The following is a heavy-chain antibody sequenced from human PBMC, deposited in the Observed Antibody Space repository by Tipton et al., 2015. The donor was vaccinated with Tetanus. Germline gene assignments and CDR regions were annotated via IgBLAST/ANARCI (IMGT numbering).Heavy chain of an antibody. D-gene: IGHD1-7*01. V-gene: IGHV4-31*03. J-gene: IGHJ6*02. CDR2: IYYSGST. CDR3: AREETGTTSSYYYYGMDV. Sequence: TLSLTCTVSGGSISSGGYYWSWIRQHPGKGLEWIGYIYYSGSTYYNPSLKSRVTISVDTSKNQFSLKLSSVTAADTAVYYCAREETGTTSSYYYYGMDVWGQGTTVTVSS. CDR1: GGSISSGGYY.